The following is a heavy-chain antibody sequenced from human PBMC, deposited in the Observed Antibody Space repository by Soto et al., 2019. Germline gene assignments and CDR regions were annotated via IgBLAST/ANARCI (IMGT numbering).Heavy chain of an antibody. V-gene: IGHV3-30-3*01. CDR1: GFTFSSYA. CDR2: ISYDGSNK. J-gene: IGHJ4*02. CDR3: ARGRATLSY. Sequence: QVQLVESGGGVVQPGRSLRLSCAASGFTFSSYAMHWVRQAPGKGLEWVAVISYDGSNKYYADSVKGRFTISRDNSKNPLYLQMNSLRAEDTAVYYCARGRATLSYWGQGTLVTVSS. D-gene: IGHD5-12*01.